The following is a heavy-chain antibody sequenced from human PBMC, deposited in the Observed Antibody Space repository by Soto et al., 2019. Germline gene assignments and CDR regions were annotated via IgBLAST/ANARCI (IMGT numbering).Heavy chain of an antibody. Sequence: GESLKISCKGSGYSFTSYWIGWVRQMPGKGLEWMGIIYPGDSDTRYSPSFQGQVTISADKSISTAYLQWSSLKASDTAMYYCARLLGYCSGGSCYSGTYYYYGMDVWGQGTTVTVSS. CDR3: ARLLGYCSGGSCYSGTYYYYGMDV. CDR2: IYPGDSDT. D-gene: IGHD2-15*01. J-gene: IGHJ6*02. V-gene: IGHV5-51*01. CDR1: GYSFTSYW.